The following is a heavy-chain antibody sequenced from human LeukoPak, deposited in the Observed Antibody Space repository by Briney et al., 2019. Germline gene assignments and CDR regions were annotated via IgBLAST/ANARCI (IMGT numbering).Heavy chain of an antibody. J-gene: IGHJ6*04. CDR1: GYSLNEFS. Sequence: ALVKVSCKVSGYSLNEFSMHWVRQAPGKGLEGMGGFDPEDGSTIFAQGFQGRLTLTEDSSTDTAYMELSSLKSEDTAVYYCATDLRGTMVRGVLVDVWGKGTTVTVSS. D-gene: IGHD3-10*01. CDR3: ATDLRGTMVRGVLVDV. V-gene: IGHV1-24*01. CDR2: FDPEDGST.